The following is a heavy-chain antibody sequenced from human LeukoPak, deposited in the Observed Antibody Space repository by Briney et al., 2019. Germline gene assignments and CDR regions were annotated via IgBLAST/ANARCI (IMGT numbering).Heavy chain of an antibody. D-gene: IGHD3-3*01. CDR2: IGGDAGRT. CDR3: ARYPAGGFLEWFGAPGYYMDV. V-gene: IGHV3-23*01. CDR1: GFTFKKYG. Sequence: GGSLRLSCAASGFTFKKYGMSWVRQAPGKGLEWVSSIGGDAGRTYYADSVKGRFTISRDNSKNALYLQMNSLRAEDSAVYYCARYPAGGFLEWFGAPGYYMDVWGRGTTVTVSS. J-gene: IGHJ6*03.